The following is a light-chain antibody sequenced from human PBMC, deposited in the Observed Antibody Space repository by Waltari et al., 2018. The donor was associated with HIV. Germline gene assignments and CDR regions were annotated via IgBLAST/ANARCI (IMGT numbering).Light chain of an antibody. V-gene: IGLV2-23*02. CDR3: SSYATAGTYVL. CDR1: SSDVGSYNL. J-gene: IGLJ2*01. Sequence: QSALTQPASVSGSPGQSITISCTGTSSDVGSYNLVSWYQQHPGKAPKLMISEVNKRPSGVSNRFSGSKSGNTASLTISGLQAEDEADYYCSSYATAGTYVLFGGGTKLT. CDR2: EVN.